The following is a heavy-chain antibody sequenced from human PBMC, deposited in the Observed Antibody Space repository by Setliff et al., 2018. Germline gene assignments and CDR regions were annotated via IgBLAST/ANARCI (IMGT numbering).Heavy chain of an antibody. D-gene: IGHD1-26*01. Sequence: GGSLRLSCAASGFTFSSYSMNWVRQAPGKGLEWVSYISSSSSTIYYADSVKGRFTISRDNAKNSLYLQMNGLRAEDTAVYYCARDRGGGSYFLRYFDYWGQGTLVTVSS. J-gene: IGHJ4*02. V-gene: IGHV3-48*01. CDR1: GFTFSSYS. CDR2: ISSSSSTI. CDR3: ARDRGGGSYFLRYFDY.